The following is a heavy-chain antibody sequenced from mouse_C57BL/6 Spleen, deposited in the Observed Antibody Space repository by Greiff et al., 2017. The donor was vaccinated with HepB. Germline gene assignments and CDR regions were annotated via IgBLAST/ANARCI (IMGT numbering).Heavy chain of an antibody. CDR2: ISGGGGNT. CDR1: GFTFSSYT. Sequence: DVHLVESGGGLVKPGGSLKLSCAASGFTFSSYTMSWVRQTPEKRLEWVATISGGGGNTYYPDSVKGRFTISRDNAKNTLYLQMSSLRSEDTALYYWASPLTTKGSWFAYWGQGTLVPVSA. V-gene: IGHV5-9*01. J-gene: IGHJ3*01. CDR3: ASPLTTKGSWFAY. D-gene: IGHD2-12*01.